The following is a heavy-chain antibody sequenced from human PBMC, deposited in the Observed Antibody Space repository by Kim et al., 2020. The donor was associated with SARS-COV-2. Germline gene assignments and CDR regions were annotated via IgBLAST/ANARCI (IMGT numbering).Heavy chain of an antibody. Sequence: YVESVKGRFTISRDNAKNSLYLQMNSLRADDTAVYYCARDLTVSTRGFDYWGQGTLVTVSS. J-gene: IGHJ4*02. V-gene: IGHV3-7*03. CDR3: ARDLTVSTRGFDY. D-gene: IGHD4-17*01.